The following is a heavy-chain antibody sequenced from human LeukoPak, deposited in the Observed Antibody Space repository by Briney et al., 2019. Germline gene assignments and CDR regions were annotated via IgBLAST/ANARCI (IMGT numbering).Heavy chain of an antibody. Sequence: LVESGGGVVQPGRSLRLSCAASGFTFSSYGMHWVRQAPGKGLEWVAVIWYDGSNKYYADSVKGRFTISRDHSKNTLYLQMNSLRAEDTAVYYCAKALYYYYMDVWGKGTTVTVSS. CDR1: GFTFSSYG. J-gene: IGHJ6*03. CDR2: IWYDGSNK. CDR3: AKALYYYYMDV. V-gene: IGHV3-33*06.